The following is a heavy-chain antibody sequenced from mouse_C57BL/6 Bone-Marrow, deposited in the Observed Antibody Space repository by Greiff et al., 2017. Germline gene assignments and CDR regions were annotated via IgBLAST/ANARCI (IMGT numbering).Heavy chain of an antibody. V-gene: IGHV14-4*01. CDR2: IDPENGDT. Sequence: EVQLVESGAELVRPGASVKLSCTASGFNIKDDYMHWVKQRPEQGLEWIGWIDPENGDTEYASKFQGKATITADTSSNTAYLQLSSLTSEDTAVYYCTINWDVPFDYWGQGTTLTVSS. D-gene: IGHD4-1*01. CDR1: GFNIKDDY. J-gene: IGHJ2*01. CDR3: TINWDVPFDY.